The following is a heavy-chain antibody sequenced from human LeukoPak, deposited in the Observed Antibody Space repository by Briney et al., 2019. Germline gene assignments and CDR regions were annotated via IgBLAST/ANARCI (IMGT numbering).Heavy chain of an antibody. D-gene: IGHD2-21*01. Sequence: SQTLSLTCAISGDSVSSNSAAWNWIRQSPSRGLEWLGRTYYRSKWYNDYAVSVKSRITINPDTSKNQFSLQLNSVTPEDTAVYYCARELAYCGGDCYSGLFDYWGQGTLVTVSS. V-gene: IGHV6-1*01. CDR3: ARELAYCGGDCYSGLFDY. CDR1: GDSVSSNSAA. CDR2: TYYRSKWYN. J-gene: IGHJ4*02.